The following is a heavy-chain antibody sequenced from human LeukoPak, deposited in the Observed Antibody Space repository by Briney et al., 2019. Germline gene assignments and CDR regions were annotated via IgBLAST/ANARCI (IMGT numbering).Heavy chain of an antibody. J-gene: IGHJ4*02. Sequence: PGGSLRLSCAASGFTFNTYWMHWVRQAPGKGLVWVSRINSDGSSTSYADSVKGRFTISRDNAKNTLYLQMNSLRAEDTAVYYCARDTFRDFWSGFNYWGQGTLVTVSS. V-gene: IGHV3-74*01. CDR2: INSDGSST. CDR3: ARDTFRDFWSGFNY. D-gene: IGHD3-3*01. CDR1: GFTFNTYW.